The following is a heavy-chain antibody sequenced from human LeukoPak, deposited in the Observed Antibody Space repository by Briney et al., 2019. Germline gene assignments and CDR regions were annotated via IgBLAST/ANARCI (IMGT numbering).Heavy chain of an antibody. CDR1: GASINTADYY. J-gene: IGHJ4*01. V-gene: IGHV4-30-4*08. CDR3: ARDRYGDFEDY. D-gene: IGHD4-17*01. CDR2: ISYSGTP. Sequence: SQTLSLTCNVSGASINTADYYWTWIRQPPGKGLEWIGYISYSGTPYYNPSLNSRVTISLDTSKNQFSLKLNSVTAADTAMYYCARDRYGDFEDYWGHGILVTVSS.